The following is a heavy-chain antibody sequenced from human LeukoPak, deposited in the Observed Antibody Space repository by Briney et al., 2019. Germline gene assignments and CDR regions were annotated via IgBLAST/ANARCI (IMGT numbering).Heavy chain of an antibody. D-gene: IGHD3-22*01. CDR3: AKDRKGDYYDSSGFNDY. J-gene: IGHJ4*02. CDR2: ISGSGGST. CDR1: GFTFSSYA. V-gene: IGHV3-23*01. Sequence: PGGSLRLSCAASGFTFSSYAMSWVRQAPGKGLEWVSAISGSGGSTYYADSVKGRFTISRDNSKNTLYLQMNSLRAEDTAVYYCAKDRKGDYYDSSGFNDYWGQGTLVTVSS.